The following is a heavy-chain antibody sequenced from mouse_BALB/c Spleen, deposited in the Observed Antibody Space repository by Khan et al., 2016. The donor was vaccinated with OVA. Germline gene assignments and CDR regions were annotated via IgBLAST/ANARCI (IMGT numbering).Heavy chain of an antibody. D-gene: IGHD1-1*01. V-gene: IGHV3-2*02. J-gene: IGHJ2*01. CDR2: ISYSGNT. CDR1: GYSITSDYA. CDR3: ARVYGGDFDY. Sequence: EVKLLESGPGLVKPSQSLSLTCTVTGYSITSDYAWNWIRQFPGNKLEWMGFISYSGNTNYNPSLKSRISITRDTSKNQFFLQLNSVTTEDTARYDCARVYGGDFDYWGQGTTLTVSS.